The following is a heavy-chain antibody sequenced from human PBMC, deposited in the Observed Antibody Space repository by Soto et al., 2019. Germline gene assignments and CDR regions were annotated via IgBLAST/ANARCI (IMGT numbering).Heavy chain of an antibody. J-gene: IGHJ6*02. V-gene: IGHV3-33*01. D-gene: IGHD5-12*01. CDR2: IWYDGSNK. Sequence: GSLRLSCAASGFTFSSYGMHWVRQAPGKGLEWVAVIWYDGSNKYYADSVKGRFTISRDNSKNTLYLQMNSLRAEDTAVYYCARDPQGWLRYYYYGMDVWGQGTTVTVSS. CDR3: ARDPQGWLRYYYYGMDV. CDR1: GFTFSSYG.